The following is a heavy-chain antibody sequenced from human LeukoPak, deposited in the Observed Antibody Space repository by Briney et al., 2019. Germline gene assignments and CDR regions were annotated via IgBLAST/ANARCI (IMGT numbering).Heavy chain of an antibody. CDR2: ISSSGTMI. V-gene: IGHV3-11*01. D-gene: IGHD3-16*01. CDR3: AGGVQGAGPFDY. CDR1: GFTISDYY. Sequence: GGSLRLSCAASGFTISDYYMSWIRQAPGKGLEWISYISSSGTMIYYRDSVKGRFTVSRDNAQNSLYLQMNSLRAEDTALYYCAGGVQGAGPFDYWGQGSLVTVSS. J-gene: IGHJ4*02.